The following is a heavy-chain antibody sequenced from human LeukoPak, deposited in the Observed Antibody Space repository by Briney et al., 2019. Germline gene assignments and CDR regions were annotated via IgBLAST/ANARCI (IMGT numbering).Heavy chain of an antibody. V-gene: IGHV4-34*01. Sequence: SETLSLTCAVYGGSFSGYYWSWIRQPPGKGLEWIGEINHSGSTNYNPSLKSRVTISVDTSKNQFSLKLSSVTAADTAVYYCARGNYDILTGYYEEIWGQGTMVTVSS. CDR1: GGSFSGYY. J-gene: IGHJ3*02. D-gene: IGHD3-9*01. CDR3: ARGNYDILTGYYEEI. CDR2: INHSGST.